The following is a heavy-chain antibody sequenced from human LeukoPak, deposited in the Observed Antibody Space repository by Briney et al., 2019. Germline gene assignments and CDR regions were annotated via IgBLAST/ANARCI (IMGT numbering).Heavy chain of an antibody. CDR2: IRSKAYGGTT. V-gene: IGHV3-49*03. D-gene: IGHD2-8*02. J-gene: IGHJ4*02. CDR3: ARLFGGVTTFDY. Sequence: GGSLRLSCTASGFTFGDYAMSWFRQAPGKGLEWVGFIRSKAYGGTTEYAASVKGRFTISRDDSKSIAYLQMNSLRAEDTAVYYCARLFGGVTTFDYWGQGTLVTVSS. CDR1: GFTFGDYA.